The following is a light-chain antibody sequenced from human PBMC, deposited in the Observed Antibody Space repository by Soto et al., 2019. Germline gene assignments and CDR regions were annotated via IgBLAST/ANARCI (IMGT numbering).Light chain of an antibody. CDR1: SGDVATYNR. CDR2: EVI. V-gene: IGLV2-23*02. CDR3: CSYTNTGTFV. J-gene: IGLJ1*01. Sequence: QAVVTQPASVSGSPGQSITITCTGTSGDVATYNRVSWYQHHPGKAPKLLISEVIKRPSGVSNRFSGSKSGNTASLTISGLQAEDEAAYYCCSYTNTGTFVFGSGTKLTVL.